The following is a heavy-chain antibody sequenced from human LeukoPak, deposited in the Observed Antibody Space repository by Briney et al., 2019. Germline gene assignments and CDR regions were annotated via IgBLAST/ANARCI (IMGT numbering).Heavy chain of an antibody. D-gene: IGHD4-17*01. CDR3: ARAISSYGDYMGYFDY. CDR1: GGTFRSYA. V-gene: IGHV1-69*01. Sequence: GSSVKVSCKASGGTFRSYAISWVRQAPGQGLEWMGGIIPIFGTANYAQKFQGRVTITADESTSTAYMELSSLRSEDTAVYYCARAISSYGDYMGYFDYWGQGTLVAVSS. CDR2: IIPIFGTA. J-gene: IGHJ4*02.